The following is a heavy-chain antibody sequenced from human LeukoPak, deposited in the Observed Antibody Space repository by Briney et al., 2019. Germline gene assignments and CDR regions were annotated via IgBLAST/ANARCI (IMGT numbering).Heavy chain of an antibody. CDR2: ISGSGGST. V-gene: IGHV3-23*01. J-gene: IGHJ4*02. D-gene: IGHD6-19*01. Sequence: PGGSLSLSCAASGFTFSSYALTWVGQAPGKGLEWVSAISGSGGSTYYADSVKGRFTISRHNSKNTLYLQMNSLRAEDTAVYYCAKHSSGWYEYYFDYWGQGTLVTVSS. CDR3: AKHSSGWYEYYFDY. CDR1: GFTFSSYA.